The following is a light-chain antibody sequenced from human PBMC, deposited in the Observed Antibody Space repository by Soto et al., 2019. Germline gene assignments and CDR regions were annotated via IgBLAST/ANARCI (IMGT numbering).Light chain of an antibody. CDR3: QPYDSSLGGSRV. Sequence: QAVVTQPPSVSGAPGQRVTISCTGSSSNIGAGYDVHWYQQLPGTAPKLLIYHNSNRPSGVPDRFSGSKSGTSPSLATTGLQAEEEGYYYRQPYDSSLGGSRVFGTGTKLTGL. V-gene: IGLV1-40*01. J-gene: IGLJ1*01. CDR2: HNS. CDR1: SSNIGAGYD.